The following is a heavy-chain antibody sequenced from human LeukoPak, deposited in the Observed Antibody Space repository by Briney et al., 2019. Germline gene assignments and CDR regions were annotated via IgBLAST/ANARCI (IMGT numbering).Heavy chain of an antibody. CDR3: ARTGGLGWFDP. J-gene: IGHJ5*02. D-gene: IGHD1-26*01. Sequence: PSETLSLTCTVSGGSISSGSSSSYYWGWVRQPPGKGLEWIGTIFYSGNTYYNPSLKSRVTISVDTSKNQFSLKLNSVTAADTAMYYCARTGGLGWFDPWGQGTLVTVSS. CDR1: GGSISSGSSSSYY. CDR2: IFYSGNT. V-gene: IGHV4-39*01.